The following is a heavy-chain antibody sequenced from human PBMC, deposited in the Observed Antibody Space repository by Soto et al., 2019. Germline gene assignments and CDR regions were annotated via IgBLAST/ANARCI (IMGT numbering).Heavy chain of an antibody. CDR2: IIPIFGTA. Sequence: QVQLAQSGAEVKKPGSSVKVSCKASGGTFSSYAISWVRQAPGQGLEWMGGIIPIFGTADYAQKFQGRVTITADKSTSTGNMELSSLRSEDTAVYYCASHYDSSGYYYRGLDYWGQGTLVTVSS. D-gene: IGHD3-22*01. V-gene: IGHV1-69*14. J-gene: IGHJ4*02. CDR1: GGTFSSYA. CDR3: ASHYDSSGYYYRGLDY.